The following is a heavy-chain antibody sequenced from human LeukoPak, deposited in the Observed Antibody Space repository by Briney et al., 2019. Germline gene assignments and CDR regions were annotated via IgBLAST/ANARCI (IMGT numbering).Heavy chain of an antibody. J-gene: IGHJ4*02. CDR1: GGSISRGGYY. V-gene: IGHV4-30-2*01. CDR2: IYHSGST. D-gene: IGHD1-26*01. CDR3: ARGEVGAGFDY. Sequence: SETLSLTCTVSGGSISRGGYYWSWIRQPPGKGLEWIGYIYHSGSTYYNPSLKSRVTISLDRSKNQFSLKLSSVTAADTAVYYCARGEVGAGFDYWGQGTLVTVAS.